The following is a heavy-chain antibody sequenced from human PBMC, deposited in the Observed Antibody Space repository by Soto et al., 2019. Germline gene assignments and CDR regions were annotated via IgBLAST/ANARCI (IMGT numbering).Heavy chain of an antibody. CDR3: ARGPTIFGVVTHYYYYGMDV. CDR2: IKQDGSEK. V-gene: IGHV3-7*01. Sequence: GGSLRLSCAASGFTFSSYWMSWVRQAPGKGLEWVANIKQDGSEKYYVDSVKGRFTISRDNAKNSLYLQMNSLRAEDTAVYYCARGPTIFGVVTHYYYYGMDVWGQGTTVTVSS. D-gene: IGHD3-3*01. CDR1: GFTFSSYW. J-gene: IGHJ6*02.